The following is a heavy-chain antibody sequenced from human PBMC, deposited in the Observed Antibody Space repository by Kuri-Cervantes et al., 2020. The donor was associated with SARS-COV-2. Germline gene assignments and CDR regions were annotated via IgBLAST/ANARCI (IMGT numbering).Heavy chain of an antibody. J-gene: IGHJ6*03. D-gene: IGHD6-19*01. CDR2: IRYDGSNK. CDR1: GFTFSSYG. V-gene: IGHV3-30*02. CDR3: AKDAVAQWLVGLHYMDV. Sequence: LSLTCAASGFTFSSYGMHWVRQAPGKGLEWVAFIRYDGSNKYYADSVKGRFTISRDNSKNTLYLQMNSLRAEDTAVYYCAKDAVAQWLVGLHYMDVWGKGTTVTVSS.